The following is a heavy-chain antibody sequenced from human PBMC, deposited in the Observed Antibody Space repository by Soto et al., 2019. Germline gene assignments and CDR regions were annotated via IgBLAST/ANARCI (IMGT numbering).Heavy chain of an antibody. Sequence: ESGGGLVQPGRSLRLSCAASGFTFDDYAMHWVRQAPGKGLEWVSGISWNSGTIGYADSVKGRFTISRDNAKNSLYLQMNSLRVGDTALYYCVKGYCSGGSCCSDYWGQGTLVTVSS. CDR2: ISWNSGTI. V-gene: IGHV3-9*01. CDR1: GFTFDDYA. CDR3: VKGYCSGGSCCSDY. D-gene: IGHD2-15*01. J-gene: IGHJ4*02.